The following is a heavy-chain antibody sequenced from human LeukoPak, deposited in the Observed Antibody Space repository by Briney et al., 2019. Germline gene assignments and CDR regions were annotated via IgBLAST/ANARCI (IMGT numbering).Heavy chain of an antibody. CDR1: GYTFTNYY. V-gene: IGHV1-46*01. CDR3: AGAQGGDGGGFDY. CDR2: INPSGGST. J-gene: IGHJ4*02. D-gene: IGHD3-16*01. Sequence: ASVKVSCKASGYTFTNYYMHWVRQAPGQGLEWMGIINPSGGSTSYAQKFQGRVTMTRDTSTSTVYMELSSLRSEDTAVYYCAGAQGGDGGGFDYWGQGTLVTVSS.